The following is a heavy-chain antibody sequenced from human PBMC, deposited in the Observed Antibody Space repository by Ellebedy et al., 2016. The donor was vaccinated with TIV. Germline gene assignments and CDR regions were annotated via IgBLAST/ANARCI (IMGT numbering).Heavy chain of an antibody. Sequence: AASVKVSCKASGYTFTSYAMHWVRQAPGQRLEWMGWINAGNGNTKYSQKFQDRVTITRDTSASTAYMELSSLRSEDTAVYYCARDSPEARASFDYWGQGTLVTVSS. J-gene: IGHJ4*02. CDR1: GYTFTSYA. CDR2: INAGNGNT. V-gene: IGHV1-3*01. CDR3: ARDSPEARASFDY.